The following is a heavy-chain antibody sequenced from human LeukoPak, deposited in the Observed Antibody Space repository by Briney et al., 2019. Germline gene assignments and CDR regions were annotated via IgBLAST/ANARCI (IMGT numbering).Heavy chain of an antibody. Sequence: GGSLRLSCAASGFGFSDYNMNWVRQAPGKALEWVSSITTSSTYIYYGDSVKGRFTLSRDNAKNSLYLQMNGLRAEDTAVYYCARDRVDRRGYYYYYMDVWGKGTTVTVSS. V-gene: IGHV3-21*01. J-gene: IGHJ6*03. CDR3: ARDRVDRRGYYYYYMDV. CDR2: ITTSSTYI. CDR1: GFGFSDYN. D-gene: IGHD2-15*01.